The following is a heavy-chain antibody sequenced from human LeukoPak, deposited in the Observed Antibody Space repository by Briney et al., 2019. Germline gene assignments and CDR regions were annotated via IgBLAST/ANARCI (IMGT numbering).Heavy chain of an antibody. CDR2: IYHSGST. D-gene: IGHD3-22*01. CDR3: ARSYYYDSSGYYPDWYFDL. CDR1: GGSISSGGYS. V-gene: IGHV4-30-2*01. Sequence: PSETLSLTCAVSGGSISSGGYSWSWIRQPPGKGLEWIGYIYHSGSTYYNPSLKSRVTISVDRSKNQFSLKLSSVTAADTAVYYCARSYYYDSSGYYPDWYFDLWGRGTLVTVSS. J-gene: IGHJ2*01.